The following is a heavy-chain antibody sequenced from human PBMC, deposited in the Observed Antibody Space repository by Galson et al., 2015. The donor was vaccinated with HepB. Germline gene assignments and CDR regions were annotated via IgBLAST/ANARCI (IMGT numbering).Heavy chain of an antibody. CDR2: ISSSSSYI. V-gene: IGHV3-21*01. Sequence: SLRLSCAASGFTFSSYSMNWVRQAPGKGLEWVSSISSSSSYIYYADSVKGRFTISRDNAKNSLYLQMNSLRAEDTAVYYCARDPRMGDIAVAEDYWGQGTLVTVSS. CDR1: GFTFSSYS. J-gene: IGHJ4*02. CDR3: ARDPRMGDIAVAEDY. D-gene: IGHD6-19*01.